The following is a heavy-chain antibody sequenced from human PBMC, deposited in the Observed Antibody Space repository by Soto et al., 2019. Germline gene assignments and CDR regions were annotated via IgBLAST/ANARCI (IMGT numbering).Heavy chain of an antibody. CDR3: AKYYTVTTSYYYYHGMDV. V-gene: IGHV5-51*01. D-gene: IGHD4-17*01. J-gene: IGHJ6*02. CDR2: IYPGGSET. Sequence: GETLKISCKTSGYTFTNYWIAWVRQMPGKGLEWMGIIYPGGSETRYSPSFQGQVSISADKSVTTAYLHMNSLRADDTALYYCAKYYTVTTSYYYYHGMDVWGQGTAVTVSS. CDR1: GYTFTNYW.